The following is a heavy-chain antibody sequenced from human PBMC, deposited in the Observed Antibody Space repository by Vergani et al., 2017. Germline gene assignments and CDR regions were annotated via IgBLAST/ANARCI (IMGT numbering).Heavy chain of an antibody. Sequence: VQLVQSGAEVKKPGASVKVSCKASGYTFTGYYMHWVRQAPGQGLEWMGIIYPSDSDTRYSPSFQGQVTISADKSISTAYLQWSSLRASDTAMYYCARRGGCSGDSCYSFNGEDWFDPWGQGTLVTVSS. CDR3: ARRGGCSGDSCYSFNGEDWFDP. D-gene: IGHD2-15*01. CDR2: IYPSDSDT. CDR1: GYTFTGYY. V-gene: IGHV5-51*01. J-gene: IGHJ5*02.